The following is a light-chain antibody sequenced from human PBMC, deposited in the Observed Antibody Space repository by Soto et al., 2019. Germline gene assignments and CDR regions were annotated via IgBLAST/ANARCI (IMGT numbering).Light chain of an antibody. Sequence: EIVLTQSPGSLYLSPRERATLSCMASQSVSSNYLAWYQQKSGQAPXILIYGISSRATGIPDRFSGSGSGTDFTLTISRLEPEYFAVYYCQQYGTSRTFGQGTKVDIK. J-gene: IGKJ1*01. CDR2: GIS. V-gene: IGKV3-20*01. CDR1: QSVSSNY. CDR3: QQYGTSRT.